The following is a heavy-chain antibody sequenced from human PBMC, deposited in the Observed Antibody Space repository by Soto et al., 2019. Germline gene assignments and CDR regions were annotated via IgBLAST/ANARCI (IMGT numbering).Heavy chain of an antibody. D-gene: IGHD3-9*01. J-gene: IGHJ4*02. V-gene: IGHV1-3*01. CDR3: ARDRVLRYFDWLLPQYYFDY. CDR1: GYTFTSYA. Sequence: ASVKVSCKASGYTFTSYAMHWVRQAPGQRLEWMGWINAGNGNTKYSQKFQGRVTITRDTSASTAYMELSSLRSEDTAVYYCARDRVLRYFDWLLPQYYFDYWGQGTLVTVSS. CDR2: INAGNGNT.